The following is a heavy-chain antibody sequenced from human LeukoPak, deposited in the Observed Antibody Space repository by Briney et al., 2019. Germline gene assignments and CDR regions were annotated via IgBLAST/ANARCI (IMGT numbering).Heavy chain of an antibody. J-gene: IGHJ4*02. CDR1: GGSFSSYY. CDR2: INHSGST. D-gene: IGHD1-14*01. CDR3: ARRTGDYFDY. Sequence: SETLSLTCAVYGGSFSSYYWSWIRQPPGKGLEWIGEINHSGSTNYNPSLKSRVTISVDTSKNQFSLKLSSVTAADTAVYYCARRTGDYFDYWGQGTLVTVSS. V-gene: IGHV4-34*01.